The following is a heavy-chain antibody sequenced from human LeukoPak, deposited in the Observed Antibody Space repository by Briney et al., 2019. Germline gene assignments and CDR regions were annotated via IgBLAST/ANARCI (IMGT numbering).Heavy chain of an antibody. CDR2: IIPIFGTA. D-gene: IGHD2-2*01. J-gene: IGHJ6*04. CDR3: ARACSSTSCSGSDYYYYGMDV. Sequence: EASVKVSCKASGGTFSSYAISWVRQAPGQGLEWMGGIIPIFGTANYAQKFQGRVTTTADKSTSTAYMELSSLRSEDTAVYYCARACSSTSCSGSDYYYYGMDVWGKGTTVTVSS. V-gene: IGHV1-69*06. CDR1: GGTFSSYA.